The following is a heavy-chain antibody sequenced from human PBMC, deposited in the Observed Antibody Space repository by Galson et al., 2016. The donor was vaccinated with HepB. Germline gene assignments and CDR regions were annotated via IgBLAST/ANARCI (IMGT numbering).Heavy chain of an antibody. J-gene: IGHJ4*02. V-gene: IGHV1-18*01. Sequence: SVKVSCKASGYTFTNYGISWVRQAPGQGLEWMGWISAYNGNTNYAQNLQGRVTMTTDTSTSTAYMELRSLRSDDTAVYFCARGVRRAFYYDSSGYLVYFDYWVQGTLVTVSS. D-gene: IGHD3-22*01. CDR2: ISAYNGNT. CDR1: GYTFTNYG. CDR3: ARGVRRAFYYDSSGYLVYFDY.